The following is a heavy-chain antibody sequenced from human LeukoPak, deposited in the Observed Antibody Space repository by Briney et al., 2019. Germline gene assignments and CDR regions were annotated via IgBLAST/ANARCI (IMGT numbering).Heavy chain of an antibody. CDR1: GHTFTSYD. Sequence: ASVKVSCKASGHTFTSYDINWVRQATGQGLEWMGWMNPNSGNTGYAQKFQGGVTMTTDTSTSTAYMELRSLRSDDTAVYYCARHRLHRLYYDSGGYYHDAFDIWGQGTMVTVSS. V-gene: IGHV1-8*02. J-gene: IGHJ3*02. D-gene: IGHD3-22*01. CDR2: MNPNSGNT. CDR3: ARHRLHRLYYDSGGYYHDAFDI.